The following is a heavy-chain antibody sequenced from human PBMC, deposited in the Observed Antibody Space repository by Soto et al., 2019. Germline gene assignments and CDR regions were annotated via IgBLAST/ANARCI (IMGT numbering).Heavy chain of an antibody. D-gene: IGHD3-3*01. CDR2: ITTSADIT. CDR3: TKGDSSGFFAPSRGYSTPDH. V-gene: IGHV3-23*01. CDR1: GFIFKDFA. J-gene: IGHJ5*02. Sequence: EVQLFESGGGLVEPGKSLRLSCAASGFIFKDFAMSWVRQVPGKGLEWVATITTSADITYSADSARGRFTISRDNFANTLFLQMNSLRGDDTATYYCTKGDSSGFFAPSRGYSTPDHWGQGTLVTVSS.